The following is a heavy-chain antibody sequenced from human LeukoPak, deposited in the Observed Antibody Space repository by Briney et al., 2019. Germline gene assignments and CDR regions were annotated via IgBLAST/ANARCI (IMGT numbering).Heavy chain of an antibody. CDR2: IYYSGST. V-gene: IGHV4-39*01. CDR3: ARHGHVSPRRYFDY. J-gene: IGHJ4*02. CDR1: GGSISSSSYY. Sequence: PSETLSLTCTVSGGSISSSSYYWGWIHQPPGKGLEWIGSIYYSGSTYYNPSLKSRVTISVDTSKNQFSLKLSSVTAADTAVYYRARHGHVSPRRYFDYWGQGTLVTVSS.